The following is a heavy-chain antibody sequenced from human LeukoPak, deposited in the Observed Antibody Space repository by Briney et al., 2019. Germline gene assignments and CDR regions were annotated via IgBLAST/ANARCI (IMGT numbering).Heavy chain of an antibody. D-gene: IGHD4-23*01. CDR1: GFTFSSYS. J-gene: IGHJ4*02. V-gene: IGHV3-21*01. CDR2: ISSSSSYI. Sequence: NPGGSLRLSCAASGFTFSSYSMNWVRQAPGKGLEWVSSISSSSSYIYYADSVKGRFTISRDNSKNTLYLQMNSLRAEDTAVYYCANGPSPGGTIDYWGQGTLVTVSS. CDR3: ANGPSPGGTIDY.